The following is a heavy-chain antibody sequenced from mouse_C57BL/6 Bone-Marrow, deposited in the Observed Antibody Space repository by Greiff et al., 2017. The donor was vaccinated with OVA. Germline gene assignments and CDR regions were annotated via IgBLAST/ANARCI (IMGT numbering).Heavy chain of an antibody. D-gene: IGHD2-1*01. CDR2: ISSGGDYI. CDR1: GFPFSSYA. J-gene: IGHJ4*01. CDR3: TRLLDAMDY. V-gene: IGHV5-9-1*02. Sequence: EVNVVESGEGLVKPGGSLKLSCAASGFPFSSYAMSWVRQTPEKRLEWVAYISSGGDYIYYADTVKGRFTISRDNARNTLYLQMSSLKSEDTAMYYCTRLLDAMDYWGQGTSVTVSS.